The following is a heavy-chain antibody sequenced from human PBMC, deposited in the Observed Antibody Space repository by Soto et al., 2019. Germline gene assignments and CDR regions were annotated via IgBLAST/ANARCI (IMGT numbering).Heavy chain of an antibody. CDR1: GGSVSTFA. CDR3: ARGGSTYAASQGLHLPRLDY. D-gene: IGHD2-15*01. V-gene: IGHV1-69*06. J-gene: IGHJ4*02. CDR2: IMPMSGTA. Sequence: QVQLVQSGPEVMKPGSSVKVSCKGSGGSVSTFAVTWVRQAPGQGLEWMGGIMPMSGTANYAQKFQGRVTITEDKSTTTAYLEVTGLRSEDTAIYYCARGGSTYAASQGLHLPRLDYWGQGTQVSVFS.